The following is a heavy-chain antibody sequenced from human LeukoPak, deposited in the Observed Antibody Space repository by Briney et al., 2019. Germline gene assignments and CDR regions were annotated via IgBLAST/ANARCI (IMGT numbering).Heavy chain of an antibody. D-gene: IGHD1-26*01. CDR2: ISGSGDDT. CDR3: ARDRIVGATIDAFDI. J-gene: IGHJ3*02. Sequence: GGSLRLSCAASGFTFSNYAMNWVRQAPGKGLEWVSSISGSGDDTYYADSVKGRFTISRDNSKNTLYLQMNSLRAEDTAVYYCARDRIVGATIDAFDIWGQGTMVTVSS. V-gene: IGHV3-23*01. CDR1: GFTFSNYA.